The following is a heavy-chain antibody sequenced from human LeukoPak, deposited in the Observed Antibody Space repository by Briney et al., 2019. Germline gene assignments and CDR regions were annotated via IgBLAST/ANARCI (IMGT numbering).Heavy chain of an antibody. CDR3: AKDPERWLQLRLGFSD. V-gene: IGHV3-23*01. Sequence: GGSLRLSCAASGFTFSSYAMSWVRQAPGRGREWVSGISGSGGNTYYADSVKGRFTISRDNSENTLYLQMNSLRAEDTAVYYCAKDPERWLQLRLGFSDWGQGTLVTVSS. J-gene: IGHJ4*02. D-gene: IGHD5-24*01. CDR2: ISGSGGNT. CDR1: GFTFSSYA.